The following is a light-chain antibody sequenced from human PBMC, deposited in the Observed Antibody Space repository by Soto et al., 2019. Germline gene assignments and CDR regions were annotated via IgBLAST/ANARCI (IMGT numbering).Light chain of an antibody. CDR1: QSVSSN. Sequence: EIVMTRSPATLSVSPGERATLSCRASQSVSSNLAWYQQKPGQAPRLLIYGAATRAAGIPDRFSGGGSGTEFTLTISSLQSEDFAVYYCQHYNNWPPWTFGHGTQVEIK. CDR2: GAA. CDR3: QHYNNWPPWT. J-gene: IGKJ1*01. V-gene: IGKV3-15*01.